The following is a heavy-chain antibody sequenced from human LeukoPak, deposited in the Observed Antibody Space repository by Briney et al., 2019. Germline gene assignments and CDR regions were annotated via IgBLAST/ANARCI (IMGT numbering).Heavy chain of an antibody. CDR1: GGTFSSYA. J-gene: IGHJ1*01. V-gene: IGHV1-69*04. CDR2: IIPILGIA. Sequence: SVKVSCKASGGTFSSYAISWVRQAPGQGLEWMGRIIPILGIANYAQKFQGRVTITADKSTSTAYMELSSLRSEDTAVYYCAPFLRTYYYGSGSLPHFQHWGQGTLVTVSS. CDR3: APFLRTYYYGSGSLPHFQH. D-gene: IGHD3-10*01.